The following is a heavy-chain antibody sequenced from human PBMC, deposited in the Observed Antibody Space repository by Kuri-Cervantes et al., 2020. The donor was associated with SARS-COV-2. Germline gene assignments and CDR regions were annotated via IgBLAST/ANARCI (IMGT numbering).Heavy chain of an antibody. CDR2: IYYSGST. V-gene: IGHV4-39*07. CDR3: ARDRGASSTSCWHFDY. D-gene: IGHD2-2*01. J-gene: IGHJ4*02. Sequence: GSLRLSCTVSGGSVSSSSYYWGWIRQPPGKGLEWIGSIYYSGSTYYNPSLKSRVTISVDTSKNQFSLKLSSVTAADTAVYYCARDRGASSTSCWHFDYWGQGTLVTVSS. CDR1: GGSVSSSSYY.